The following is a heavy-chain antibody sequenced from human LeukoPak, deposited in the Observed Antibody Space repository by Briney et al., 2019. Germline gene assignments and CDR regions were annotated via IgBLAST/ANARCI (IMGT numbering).Heavy chain of an antibody. CDR2: LNPSDNVV. Sequence: ASVKVSCKASGYTFTDHYIHWVRQAPGQGLEWMGWLNPSDNVVNYAQKFQGRVAMTRDTSISTAYVEVTRLTSDDTAVYYCTTNAAALDYWGQGTLVTVSS. CDR1: GYTFTDHY. V-gene: IGHV1-2*02. J-gene: IGHJ4*02. D-gene: IGHD6-13*01. CDR3: TTNAAALDY.